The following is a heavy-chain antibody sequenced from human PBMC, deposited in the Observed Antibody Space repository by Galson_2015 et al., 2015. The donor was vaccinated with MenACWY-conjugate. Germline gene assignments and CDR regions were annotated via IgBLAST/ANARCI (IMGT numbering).Heavy chain of an antibody. CDR3: TTHNPDSWGGLLFHFYMDV. CDR1: AFTFSNAY. Sequence: SLRLSCAGSAFTFSNAYMSWVRQAPGKGLEWVGRIKSQTEGGKIDYAAPVKGRFTISRDDSKNTLYLQMNSLKIEDTAVYYCTTHNPDSWGGLLFHFYMDVWGKGTTVTVSS. J-gene: IGHJ6*03. CDR2: IKSQTEGGKI. V-gene: IGHV3-15*01. D-gene: IGHD2-21*01.